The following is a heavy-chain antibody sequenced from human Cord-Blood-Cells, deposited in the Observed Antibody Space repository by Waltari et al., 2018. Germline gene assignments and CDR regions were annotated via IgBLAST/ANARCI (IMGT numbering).Heavy chain of an antibody. Sequence: QVQLVESGGGVVQPGRSLRLSCAASGFTFSSYGMHWVRQAPGKGLEWVAVIWYDGSNKYYADSVKGRFTISRDNSKNTLYLQMSSLRAEDTAVYYCARGDDFWSGLDYWGQGTLVTVSS. CDR3: ARGDDFWSGLDY. D-gene: IGHD3-3*01. CDR2: IWYDGSNK. J-gene: IGHJ4*02. CDR1: GFTFSSYG. V-gene: IGHV3-33*01.